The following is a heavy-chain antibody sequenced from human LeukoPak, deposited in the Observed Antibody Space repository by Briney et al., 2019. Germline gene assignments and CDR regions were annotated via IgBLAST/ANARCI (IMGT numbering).Heavy chain of an antibody. V-gene: IGHV4-39*07. J-gene: IGHJ6*03. D-gene: IGHD6-13*01. CDR3: ARGMAAAETRARNYYMDV. Sequence: SETLSLTCTVSGGSISTSSYYWGWIRQPPGKGLEWIGSVYYSGNTYYNPSFRSRVTISLDTSKNQFSLKLSSVTAADTAVYYCARGMAAAETRARNYYMDVWGEGTTVTVSS. CDR1: GGSISTSSYY. CDR2: VYYSGNT.